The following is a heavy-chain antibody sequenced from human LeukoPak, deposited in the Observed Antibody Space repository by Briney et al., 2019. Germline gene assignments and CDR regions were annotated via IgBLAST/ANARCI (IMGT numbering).Heavy chain of an antibody. CDR3: ARDLYSGGWYWFDP. V-gene: IGHV1-18*04. CDR2: ISAYNGNT. J-gene: IGHJ5*02. D-gene: IGHD6-19*01. Sequence: ASVKVSCKASGYTFTSYGISWVRQAPGQGLEGMGWISAYNGNTNYAQKLQGRVTMTTDTSTSTAYMELRSLRSDDTAVYYCARDLYSGGWYWFDPWGQGTLVTVSS. CDR1: GYTFTSYG.